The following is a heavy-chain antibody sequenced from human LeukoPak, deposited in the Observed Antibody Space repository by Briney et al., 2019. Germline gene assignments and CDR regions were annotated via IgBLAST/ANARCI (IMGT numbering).Heavy chain of an antibody. D-gene: IGHD5-12*01. J-gene: IGHJ4*02. CDR1: GGSFSGYY. Sequence: PSETLSPTCAVYGGSFSGYYWSWIRQPPGKGLEWIGEINHSGSTNYNPSLKSRVTISVDTSKNQFSLKLSSVTAADTAVYYCARGGGYSGYDRGGDYWGQGTLVTVSS. CDR2: INHSGST. V-gene: IGHV4-34*01. CDR3: ARGGGYSGYDRGGDY.